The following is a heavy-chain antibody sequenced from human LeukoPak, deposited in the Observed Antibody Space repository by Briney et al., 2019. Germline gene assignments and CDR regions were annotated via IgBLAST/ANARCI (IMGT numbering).Heavy chain of an antibody. CDR2: IYSGGST. D-gene: IGHD3-9*01. J-gene: IGHJ4*02. V-gene: IGHV3-66*01. CDR1: GFTVSSNY. Sequence: GGSLRLSCAASGFTVSSNYMSWVRQAPGKGLEWVSVIYSGGSTYYADSVKGRFTISRDNSKNTLYLQMNSLRAEDTAVCYCASGPSRYDILTGYYDVGYWGQGTLVTVSS. CDR3: ASGPSRYDILTGYYDVGY.